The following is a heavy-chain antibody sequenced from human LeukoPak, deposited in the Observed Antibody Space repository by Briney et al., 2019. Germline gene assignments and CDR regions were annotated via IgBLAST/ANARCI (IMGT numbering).Heavy chain of an antibody. V-gene: IGHV4-59*01. J-gene: IGHJ4*02. CDR3: ARVERAVVGGNPWDSRISVIFDY. D-gene: IGHD4-23*01. Sequence: PSETLSLTCTASGVTISSYYWSWIRQPPGKGLEWIGYIYYSGSTNYKPSLKSRVTISVDTSKNPISLKLSSVTAEDTAVYYCARVERAVVGGNPWDSRISVIFDYWGQGTLVTVSS. CDR2: IYYSGST. CDR1: GVTISSYY.